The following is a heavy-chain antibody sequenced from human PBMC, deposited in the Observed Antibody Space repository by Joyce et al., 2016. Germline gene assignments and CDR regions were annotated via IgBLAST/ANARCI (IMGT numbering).Heavy chain of an antibody. CDR1: GFALSDYS. D-gene: IGHD5-12*01. Sequence: EVQLVESGGTLIQPGGSLRLSCAASGFALSDYSMNWVRKVPGKGLEWISSITSSSATVAYADSVKGRFTISRDNAKKSLYLQMNSLRDEDTAVYYCATQKPKITYYYFGMDVWGQGTTVTVSS. J-gene: IGHJ6*02. CDR2: ITSSSATV. CDR3: ATQKPKITYYYFGMDV. V-gene: IGHV3-48*02.